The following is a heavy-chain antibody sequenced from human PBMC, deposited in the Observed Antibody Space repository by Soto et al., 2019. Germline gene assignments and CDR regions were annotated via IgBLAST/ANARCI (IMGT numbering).Heavy chain of an antibody. CDR1: GYTFTGYY. CDR2: INPNSGGT. J-gene: IGHJ3*02. CDR3: ARGGRTWRLDPGSDAFDI. Sequence: GASVKVSCKASGYTFTGYYMHWVRQAPGQGLEWVGWINPNSGGTNYAQKFQGRVTMTRDTSISTAYMELSRLRSDDTAVYYCARGGRTWRLDPGSDAFDIWGQGTMVTVSS. D-gene: IGHD1-1*01. V-gene: IGHV1-2*02.